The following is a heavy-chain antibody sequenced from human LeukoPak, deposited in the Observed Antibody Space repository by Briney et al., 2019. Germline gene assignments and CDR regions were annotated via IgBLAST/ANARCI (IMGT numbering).Heavy chain of an antibody. J-gene: IGHJ4*02. CDR1: GFTFSSYG. CDR3: ARDGPRYGSGSYYRYFDY. CDR2: IWYDGSNK. D-gene: IGHD3-10*01. Sequence: GGSLRLSCAASGFTFSSYGMHWVRQAPGKGLEWVAVIWYDGSNKYYADSVKGRFTISRDNSKNTLYLQMNSLRAEDTAVYYCARDGPRYGSGSYYRYFDYWGQGTLVTVSS. V-gene: IGHV3-33*01.